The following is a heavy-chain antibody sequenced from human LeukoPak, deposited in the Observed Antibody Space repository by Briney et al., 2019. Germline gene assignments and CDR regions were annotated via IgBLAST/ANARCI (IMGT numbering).Heavy chain of an antibody. J-gene: IGHJ4*02. CDR2: MNQDGSEK. CDR3: AKGGYATSWYWFY. Sequence: GGSLRLSCTASGFTFSSFLMTWVRQAPGKGLEWVATMNQDGSEKYYVDSVKGRFTISRDNAENSLFLQMNSLRAEDTAAYYCAKGGYATSWYWFYWGQGTLVTVSS. D-gene: IGHD2-8*02. CDR1: GFTFSSFL. V-gene: IGHV3-7*01.